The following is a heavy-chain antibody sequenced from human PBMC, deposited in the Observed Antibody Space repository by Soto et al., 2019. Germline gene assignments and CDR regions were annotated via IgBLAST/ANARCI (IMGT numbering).Heavy chain of an antibody. D-gene: IGHD5-12*01. Sequence: PSETLSLTCTVSGGSISSYYWSWIRQPPGKGLEWIGYIYYSGSTNYNPSLKSRVTISVDTSKNQFSLKLSSVTAADTAVYYCARHEDGYNFGYFDYWGQGTLVTVSS. CDR2: IYYSGST. J-gene: IGHJ4*02. V-gene: IGHV4-59*08. CDR1: GGSISSYY. CDR3: ARHEDGYNFGYFDY.